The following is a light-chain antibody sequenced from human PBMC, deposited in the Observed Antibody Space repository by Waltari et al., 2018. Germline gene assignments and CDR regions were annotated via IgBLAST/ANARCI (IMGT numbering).Light chain of an antibody. J-gene: IGKJ4*01. V-gene: IGKV3-11*01. CDR3: QERSNWPALT. CDR1: QNIAIY. Sequence: EIVLTQSPATLSLSPGERATLSCRASQNIAIYLAWYQQKPGQAPRLLIYDASNRATDIPARFSGSGSGTDFTLTINSLEPEDFAVYYCQERSNWPALTFGGGTKVEIK. CDR2: DAS.